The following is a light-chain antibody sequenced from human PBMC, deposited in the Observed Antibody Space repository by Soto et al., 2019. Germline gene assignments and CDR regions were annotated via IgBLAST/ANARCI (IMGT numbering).Light chain of an antibody. J-gene: IGKJ1*01. CDR3: QQYNYRPRA. V-gene: IGKV3-15*01. CDR1: QSVSSN. CDR2: RAS. Sequence: EIVMTQSPATLSVSPGERATLSCRASQSVSSNLAWYQQKPGQAPRHLIYRASTRATGIPARFSGSGSGTKVTPTISSLQSEDFFVYYCQQYNYRPRAFGQGTKVEIK.